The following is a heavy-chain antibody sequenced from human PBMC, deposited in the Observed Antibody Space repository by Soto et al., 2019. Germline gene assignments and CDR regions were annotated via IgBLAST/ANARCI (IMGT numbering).Heavy chain of an antibody. CDR3: ARNWNYVGMNWFDP. CDR2: IYHTGNA. D-gene: IGHD1-7*01. Sequence: QLLLQESGSGLVRPSQTLSLTCAVSGGSLTNAGYSWTWILRAPGQGLEWIGHIYHTGNAYYNPSLKSRVTISLDMSKSHFSLNLTSAIAADTAIYYCARNWNYVGMNWFDPWGQGALVTVSS. J-gene: IGHJ5*02. CDR1: GGSLTNAGYS. V-gene: IGHV4-30-2*01.